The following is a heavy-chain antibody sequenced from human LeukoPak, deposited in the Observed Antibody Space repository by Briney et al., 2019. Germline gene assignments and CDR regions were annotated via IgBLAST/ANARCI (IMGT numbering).Heavy chain of an antibody. J-gene: IGHJ4*02. CDR1: GGSISSYY. CDR2: IYTSVST. V-gene: IGHV4-4*07. D-gene: IGHD3-3*01. Sequence: SETLSLTCTVSGGSISSYYWSWLRQPAAKGLEWIGRIYTSVSTNYNPSLKRRVTMSVDTSKNQFSLQLSSVTAADTAVYYCARDKSVDFWSGYYPLFDYWGQGTLVTVSS. CDR3: ARDKSVDFWSGYYPLFDY.